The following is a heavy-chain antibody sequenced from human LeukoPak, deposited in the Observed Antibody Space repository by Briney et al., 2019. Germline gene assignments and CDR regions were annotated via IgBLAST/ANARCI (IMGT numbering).Heavy chain of an antibody. V-gene: IGHV3-33*08. CDR2: IWYDGSNK. Sequence: QTGGSLRLSCAASGFTFSSYAMYWVRQAPGEGLEWVAVIWYDGSNKYYADSVKGRFTISRDNSKNALYLQMNSLRAEDTAVYYCVRGQDGYYDYGGQGTLVTVSS. J-gene: IGHJ4*02. D-gene: IGHD2-15*01. CDR1: GFTFSSYA. CDR3: VRGQDGYYDY.